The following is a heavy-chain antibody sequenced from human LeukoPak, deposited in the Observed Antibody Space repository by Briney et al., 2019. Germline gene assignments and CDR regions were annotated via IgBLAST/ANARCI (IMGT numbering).Heavy chain of an antibody. V-gene: IGHV4-4*09. CDR3: ARLLAARIDY. J-gene: IGHJ4*02. CDR1: GGSISSYY. D-gene: IGHD6-25*01. CDR2: IYTSGST. Sequence: PSETLSLTCTVSGGSISSYYWSWIRQPPGKGLEWIGYIYTSGSTNYNPSLKSRVTIPVDTSKNQFSLKLSSVTAADTAVYYCARLLAARIDYWGQGTLVTVSS.